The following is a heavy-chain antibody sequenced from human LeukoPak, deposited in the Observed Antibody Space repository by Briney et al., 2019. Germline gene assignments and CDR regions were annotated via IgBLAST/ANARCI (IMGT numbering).Heavy chain of an antibody. CDR3: TKDHPDCRGTTCLLFDS. Sequence: PGGSLRLSCAASGFTFSSYWMHWVRQAPGKGLVWVSRINSDGSSTSYADSVKGRFTISRDNAKNTLYLQMNSLRAEDTAVYYCTKDHPDCRGTTCLLFDSWGQGTLVTVSS. CDR2: INSDGSST. J-gene: IGHJ4*02. CDR1: GFTFSSYW. V-gene: IGHV3-74*01. D-gene: IGHD2-2*01.